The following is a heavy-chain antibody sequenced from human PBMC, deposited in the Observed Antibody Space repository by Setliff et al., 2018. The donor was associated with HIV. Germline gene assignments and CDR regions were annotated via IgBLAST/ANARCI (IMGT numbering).Heavy chain of an antibody. Sequence: SATLSLTCTVSGPSINIHYWGWIRQSPGKGFECIGYIYSTGSTNYTPALQSRVTISMVASRNQFSLKVTSVTAADTAVYYCAKGAGFYGDYTFDHWGQGRQVTVSS. D-gene: IGHD4-17*01. CDR1: GPSINIHY. CDR2: IYSTGST. CDR3: AKGAGFYGDYTFDH. V-gene: IGHV4-59*11. J-gene: IGHJ4*02.